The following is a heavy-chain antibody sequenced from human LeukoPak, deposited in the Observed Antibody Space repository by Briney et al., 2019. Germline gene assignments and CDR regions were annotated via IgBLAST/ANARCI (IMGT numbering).Heavy chain of an antibody. V-gene: IGHV1-18*01. CDR1: GYTFTSYG. CDR3: ARDGDSGSYWDYYMDV. D-gene: IGHD1-26*01. Sequence: ASVKVSCKASGYTFTSYGISWVRQAPGQGLEWMGWISAYNGNTNYAQKLQGRVTITTDTSTSTAYMELRSLRSDDTAVYYCARDGDSGSYWDYYMDVWGKGTTVTVSS. J-gene: IGHJ6*03. CDR2: ISAYNGNT.